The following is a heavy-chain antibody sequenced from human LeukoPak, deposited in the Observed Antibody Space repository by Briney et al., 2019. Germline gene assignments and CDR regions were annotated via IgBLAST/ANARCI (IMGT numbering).Heavy chain of an antibody. CDR2: ISGSGGST. D-gene: IGHD1-1*01. J-gene: IGHJ4*02. CDR1: GFTFRSYG. CDR3: AKDERRGGPEDY. Sequence: GGSLRLSCAASGFTFRSYGMSWVRQAPGKGLEWVSAISGSGGSTYYADSVKGRFTISRDNSKNTVYMEMNSLRAEDTAVYYCAKDERRGGPEDYWGQGTLVIVAS. V-gene: IGHV3-23*01.